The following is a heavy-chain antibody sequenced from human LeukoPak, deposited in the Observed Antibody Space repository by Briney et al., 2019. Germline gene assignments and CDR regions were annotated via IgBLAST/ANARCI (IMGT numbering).Heavy chain of an antibody. CDR2: ISLDGSTE. Sequence: GGSLRLSCAASGFTFSSYAMNWVRQAPGKGLEWVSIISLDGSTEFYADSVKGRFTISRDTASNTMHLEMNNLRIEDTAVYYCMRDYMGWFDPWGQGSLVTVSS. CDR1: GFTFSSYA. V-gene: IGHV3-30-3*01. J-gene: IGHJ5*02. D-gene: IGHD3-10*01. CDR3: MRDYMGWFDP.